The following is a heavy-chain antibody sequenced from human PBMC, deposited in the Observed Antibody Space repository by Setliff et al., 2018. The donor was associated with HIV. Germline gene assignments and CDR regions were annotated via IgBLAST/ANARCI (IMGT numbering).Heavy chain of an antibody. Sequence: ETLSLTCAVSGYSISSDYYWGWIRQPPGKGLEWIATIHYTGSTYYNPSLKSRVTISVDMSNNQFSLKVTSVTAADTAVYYCAREIQFSATTYYYYYMDDWGRGTTVTVSS. CDR2: IHYTGST. J-gene: IGHJ6*03. V-gene: IGHV4-38-2*02. D-gene: IGHD5-18*01. CDR3: AREIQFSATTYYYYYMDD. CDR1: GYSISSDYY.